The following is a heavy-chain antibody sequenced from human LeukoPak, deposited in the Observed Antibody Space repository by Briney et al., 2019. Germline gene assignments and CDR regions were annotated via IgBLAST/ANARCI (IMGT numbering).Heavy chain of an antibody. Sequence: PGGSLRLSCADSGFTFSSYAMSWVRQAPGKGLEWVSAISGSGGSTYYADSVKGRFTISRDNSKNTLYLQMNSLRAEDTAVYYCAKAHSGWKQRADYWGQGTLVTVSS. CDR3: AKAHSGWKQRADY. J-gene: IGHJ4*02. CDR1: GFTFSSYA. V-gene: IGHV3-23*01. CDR2: ISGSGGST. D-gene: IGHD6-19*01.